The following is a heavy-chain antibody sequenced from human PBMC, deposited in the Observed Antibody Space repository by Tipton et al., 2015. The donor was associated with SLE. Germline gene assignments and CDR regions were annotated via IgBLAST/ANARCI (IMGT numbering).Heavy chain of an antibody. D-gene: IGHD4-11*01. CDR3: ARAGTYSNFYYYHYMDV. Sequence: TLSLTCTVSGGSISSGDYHWSWIRQPAGKGLEWIGRIHSSGSTNYNPSLKSRVTISLDASKKQLALRLSSVTAADTAVYYCARAGTYSNFYYYHYMDVWGEGTTVTVSS. CDR2: IHSSGST. J-gene: IGHJ6*03. V-gene: IGHV4-61*02. CDR1: GGSISSGDYH.